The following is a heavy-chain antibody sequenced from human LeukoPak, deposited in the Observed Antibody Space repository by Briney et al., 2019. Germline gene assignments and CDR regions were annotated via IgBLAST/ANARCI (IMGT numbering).Heavy chain of an antibody. CDR3: ARGPRNSSSYQYFQH. J-gene: IGHJ1*01. Sequence: GGFXXLSCAASGFTFSTYSMNWVRQAPGKGLEWVSSISSSSSYIYYADSVKGRFTISRDNAKNSLYMKMNSLRAEDTAVYYCARGPRNSSSYQYFQHWGQGTLVTVSS. CDR2: ISSSSSYI. CDR1: GFTFSTYS. D-gene: IGHD6-13*01. V-gene: IGHV3-21*01.